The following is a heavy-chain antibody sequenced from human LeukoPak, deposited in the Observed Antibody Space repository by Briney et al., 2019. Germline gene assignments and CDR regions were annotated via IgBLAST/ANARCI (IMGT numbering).Heavy chain of an antibody. CDR2: INTNSGGT. D-gene: IGHD2-2*01. J-gene: IGHJ4*02. CDR1: GYSFTGYY. V-gene: IGHV1-2*02. CDR3: AREGSTTSYSD. Sequence: ASVKVSCKTSGYSFTGYYMHWVRQAPGQGLEWMGGINTNSGGTNYAQKFQGRVTMTRETSISTAYMELSRLRSDDTAVYYCAREGSTTSYSDWGQGTLVTVSS.